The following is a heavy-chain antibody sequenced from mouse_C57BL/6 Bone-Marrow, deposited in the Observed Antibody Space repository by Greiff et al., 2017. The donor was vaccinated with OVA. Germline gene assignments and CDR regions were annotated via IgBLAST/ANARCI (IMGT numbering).Heavy chain of an antibody. CDR1: GYTFTSYW. V-gene: IGHV1-53*01. CDR2: INPSNGGT. CDR3: ARSRGLRPYFDV. Sequence: QVQLQQPGTELVKPGASVKLSCKASGYTFTSYWMHWVKQRPGQGLKWIGNINPSNGGTNYNEKFKSKATLTVDKSSSTAYMQLSSLTSEDSAVYYCARSRGLRPYFDVWGTGTTVTVSS. D-gene: IGHD2-4*01. J-gene: IGHJ1*03.